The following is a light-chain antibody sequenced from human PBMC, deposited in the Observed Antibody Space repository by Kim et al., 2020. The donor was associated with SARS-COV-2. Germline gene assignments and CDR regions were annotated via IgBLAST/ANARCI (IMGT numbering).Light chain of an antibody. CDR1: SSDIGGYNY. J-gene: IGLJ1*01. V-gene: IGLV2-8*01. CDR3: SSYAGSSTFV. Sequence: GQSVTISCTGTSSDIGGYNYVAWYQQYPGKAPKLMIYEVTKRPSGVPGRFSGSKSGNTAALTVSGLQAEDEADYYCSSYAGSSTFVFGAGTKVTVL. CDR2: EVT.